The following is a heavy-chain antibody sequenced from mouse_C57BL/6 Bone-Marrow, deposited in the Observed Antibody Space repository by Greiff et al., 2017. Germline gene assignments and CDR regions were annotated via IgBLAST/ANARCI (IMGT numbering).Heavy chain of an antibody. D-gene: IGHD1-1*01. CDR2: IDPSDSYT. Sequence: QVQLQQPGAELLKPGASVKLSCKASGYTFTSYWMQWVQQRPGQCLEWLGEIDPSDSYTNYNQTFHGKATLTVDTSSSTAYMQLSSLTSEDSAVYYCAREYYGSYYYAMDYWGQGTSVTVSS. CDR1: GYTFTSYW. CDR3: AREYYGSYYYAMDY. V-gene: IGHV1-50*01. J-gene: IGHJ4*01.